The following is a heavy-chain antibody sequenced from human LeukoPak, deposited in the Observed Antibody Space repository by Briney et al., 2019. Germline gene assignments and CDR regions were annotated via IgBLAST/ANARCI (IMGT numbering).Heavy chain of an antibody. J-gene: IGHJ4*02. D-gene: IGHD1-7*01. CDR1: GFTFSSYS. CDR3: ARANWNYAWGFFDY. Sequence: GGSLRLSCAASGFTFSSYSMNWVRQAPGKGLEWVSSISSSSSYIYYADSVKGRFTISRDNAKNSLYLQMNSLRAEDAAVYYCARANWNYAWGFFDYWGQGTLVTVSS. CDR2: ISSSSSYI. V-gene: IGHV3-21*01.